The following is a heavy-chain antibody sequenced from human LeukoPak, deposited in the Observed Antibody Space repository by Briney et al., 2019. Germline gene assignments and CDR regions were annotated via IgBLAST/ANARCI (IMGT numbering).Heavy chain of an antibody. J-gene: IGHJ4*02. V-gene: IGHV4-31*03. D-gene: IGHD6-13*01. CDR1: GGSISSGGYY. Sequence: SETLSLTCTVSGGSISSGGYYWSWIRQHPGKGLEWIGYIYYSGSTYYNPSLKSRVTISVDTSKNQFSLKLSSVTAADTAVYYCARVTAAEKYYFDYWGQGTLVTVPS. CDR2: IYYSGST. CDR3: ARVTAAEKYYFDY.